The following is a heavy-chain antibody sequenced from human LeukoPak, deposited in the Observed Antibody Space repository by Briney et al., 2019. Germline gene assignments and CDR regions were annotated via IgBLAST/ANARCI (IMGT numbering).Heavy chain of an antibody. Sequence: SETLSLTCTVSGGSISSYYWSWIPQSPGKGLEWIGYIYYSGSTNYKPSLKSRVTISVDTSKNQFSLKPSSVTAADTAVYYCARSNGKTIAAVSSVFDPWGQGTLVTVSS. D-gene: IGHD6-25*01. J-gene: IGHJ5*02. CDR1: GGSISSYY. V-gene: IGHV4-59*01. CDR3: ARSNGKTIAAVSSVFDP. CDR2: IYYSGST.